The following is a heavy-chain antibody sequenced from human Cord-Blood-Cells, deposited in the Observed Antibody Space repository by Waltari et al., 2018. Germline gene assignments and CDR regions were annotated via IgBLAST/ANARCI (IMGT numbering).Heavy chain of an antibody. J-gene: IGHJ4*02. D-gene: IGHD1-7*01. CDR2: INHSGST. V-gene: IGHV4-34*01. CDR1: GGSFSGYS. Sequence: QVQLQPWGAGLLKPSETLSLTCAVYGGSFSGYSWSWIRQPPGKGLEWIGEINHSGSTNYNPSLKSRVTISVDTSKNQFSLKLSSVTAADTAVYYCARGGWNYDFDYWGQGTLVTVSS. CDR3: ARGGWNYDFDY.